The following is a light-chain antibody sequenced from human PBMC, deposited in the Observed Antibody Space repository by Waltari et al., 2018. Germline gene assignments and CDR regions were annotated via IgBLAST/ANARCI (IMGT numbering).Light chain of an antibody. V-gene: IGKV3-20*01. Sequence: IVLTQSQDTPHLSPGERDTLSCRASQSVSSISLVWLQQKPGHAPRLVIYGTSNRATGFPDRFSGSGSGTDFTLTISRLEPEDFAMYYCQQYDGSVLTFGGGTKVEL. CDR3: QQYDGSVLT. CDR2: GTS. J-gene: IGKJ4*01. CDR1: QSVSSIS.